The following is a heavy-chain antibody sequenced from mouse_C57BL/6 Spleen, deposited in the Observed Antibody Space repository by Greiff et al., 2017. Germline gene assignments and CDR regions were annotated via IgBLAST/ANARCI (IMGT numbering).Heavy chain of an antibody. J-gene: IGHJ2*01. Sequence: QVQLQQSGAELVKPGASVKMSCKASGYTFTSYWITWVKQRPGQGLAWIGDIYPGRGSTNYNEKFKSKATLTVDTSSSTAYMQLSSLTSEDSAVYYCARGNWDPFDYWGQGTTLTVSS. CDR2: IYPGRGST. CDR3: ARGNWDPFDY. D-gene: IGHD4-1*01. CDR1: GYTFTSYW. V-gene: IGHV1-55*01.